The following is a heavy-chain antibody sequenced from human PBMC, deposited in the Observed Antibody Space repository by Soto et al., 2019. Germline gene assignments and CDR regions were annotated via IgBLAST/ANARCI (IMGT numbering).Heavy chain of an antibody. D-gene: IGHD2-8*02. CDR2: IYYSGST. CDR1: GGSFSSGGYY. CDR3: ARATSFSGHHGY. Sequence: QLQLQESGPGLVKPSQTLSLACTVSGGSFSSGGYYWSWIRQLPGKCLEWIGYIYYSGSTYYNPSLRSRFTISLDTSKNQFSLKLSSVTAAYKAVYYCARATSFSGHHGYWGQVTLVTVSS. V-gene: IGHV4-31*03. J-gene: IGHJ4*02.